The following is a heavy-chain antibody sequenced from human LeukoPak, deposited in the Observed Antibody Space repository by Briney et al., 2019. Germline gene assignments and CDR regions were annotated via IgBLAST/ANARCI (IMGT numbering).Heavy chain of an antibody. V-gene: IGHV3-30*04. D-gene: IGHD1-26*01. J-gene: IGHJ3*02. CDR3: ARDYLMGGTTGKAFDI. CDR1: GFTFSSYA. Sequence: GGSLRLSCAASGFTFSSYAMHWVRQAPGKGLEWVAVISYDGNIKYYTDSVKGRFTISRDNSKNTLCLQMNSLRAEDTAVYYCARDYLMGGTTGKAFDIWGQGTMVTISS. CDR2: ISYDGNIK.